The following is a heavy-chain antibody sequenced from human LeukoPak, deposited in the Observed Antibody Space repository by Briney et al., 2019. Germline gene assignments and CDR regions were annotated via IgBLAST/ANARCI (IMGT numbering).Heavy chain of an antibody. J-gene: IGHJ1*01. CDR3: AKNGARAVDYFHH. CDR1: GFTFSSYA. Sequence: GGSLRLSCAASGFTFSSYAMSWVRQAPGKGLEWVSGIATGGRPYYADSVKGRFTISRDNSKNTVYLQMNSLRAEDTAVYYCAKNGARAVDYFHHCGQGTLVTVSS. CDR2: IATGGRP. V-gene: IGHV3-23*01. D-gene: IGHD6-19*01.